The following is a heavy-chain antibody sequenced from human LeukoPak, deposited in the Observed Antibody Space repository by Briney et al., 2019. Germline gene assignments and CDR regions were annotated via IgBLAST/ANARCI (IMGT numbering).Heavy chain of an antibody. CDR2: IRSKAYGGTT. CDR3: TRDRIVATIAYWDY. Sequence: GGSLRLSCTASGFTFGDYAMSWVRQAPGKGLEWVGFIRSKAYGGTTEYAASVEGRFTISRDDSKSIAYLQMNSLKTEDTAVYYCTRDRIVATIAYWDYWGQGTLVTVSS. V-gene: IGHV3-49*04. J-gene: IGHJ4*02. D-gene: IGHD5-12*01. CDR1: GFTFGDYA.